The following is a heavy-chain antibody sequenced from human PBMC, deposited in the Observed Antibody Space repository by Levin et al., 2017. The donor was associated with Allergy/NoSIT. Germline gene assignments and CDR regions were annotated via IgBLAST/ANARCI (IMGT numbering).Heavy chain of an antibody. D-gene: IGHD4-17*01. CDR3: ARDSGSYGDPGDYFDY. J-gene: IGHJ4*02. Sequence: ASVKVSCKASGYTFTGYYMHWVRQAPGQGLEWMGWINPNSGGTNYAQKFQGRVTMTRDTSISTAYMELSRLRSDDTAVYYCARDSGSYGDPGDYFDYWGQGTLVTVSS. CDR2: INPNSGGT. V-gene: IGHV1-2*02. CDR1: GYTFTGYY.